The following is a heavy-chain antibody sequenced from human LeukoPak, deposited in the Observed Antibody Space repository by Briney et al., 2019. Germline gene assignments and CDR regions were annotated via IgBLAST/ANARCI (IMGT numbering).Heavy chain of an antibody. V-gene: IGHV3-23*01. J-gene: IGHJ4*02. CDR2: ISGSGGST. D-gene: IGHD3-9*01. CDR3: AKITGSVLRYFDWSFVY. Sequence: PGGSLRLSCAASGFTFSSYAMSWVRQAPGKGLEWVSAISGSGGSTYYADSVKGRFTISRDSSKNTLYLQMNSLRAEDTAVYYCAKITGSVLRYFDWSFVYWGQGTLVTVSS. CDR1: GFTFSSYA.